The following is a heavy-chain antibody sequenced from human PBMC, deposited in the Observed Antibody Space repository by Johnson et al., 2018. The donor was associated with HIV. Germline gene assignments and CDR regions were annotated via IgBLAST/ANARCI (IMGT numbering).Heavy chain of an antibody. CDR1: GFTFDDYG. CDR3: TTDDVAAGTAPDAFDI. J-gene: IGHJ3*02. V-gene: IGHV3-15*01. D-gene: IGHD6-13*01. Sequence: VQLVESGGGVVRPGGSLRLSCAASGFTFDDYGMSWVRQAPGKGLEWVGRIKSKTDGGTTDYAAPVKGRFTISRDDSKNTLYLKMNSLKTEDTAVYDCTTDDVAAGTAPDAFDIWGQGTMVTVSS. CDR2: IKSKTDGGTT.